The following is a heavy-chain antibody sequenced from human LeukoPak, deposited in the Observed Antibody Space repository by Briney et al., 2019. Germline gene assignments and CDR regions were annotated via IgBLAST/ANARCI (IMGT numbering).Heavy chain of an antibody. CDR1: GVTFSSYA. V-gene: IGHV3-30*10. J-gene: IGHJ4*02. CDR2: ISKDGFNQ. CDR3: AREAYYGSGRSRQPSPV. Sequence: GGSLRLSCAASGVTFSSYAMYWVRQAPGKGLEWVSLISKDGFNQDHTDSVKGRFTISRDNSRDTLYLQMSSLRPEDTAFYFCAREAYYGSGRSRQPSPVWGQGTLVIVSS. D-gene: IGHD3-10*01.